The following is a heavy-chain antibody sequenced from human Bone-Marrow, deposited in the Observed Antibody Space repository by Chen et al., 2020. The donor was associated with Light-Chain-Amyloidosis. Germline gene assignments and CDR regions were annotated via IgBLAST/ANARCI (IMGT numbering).Heavy chain of an antibody. D-gene: IGHD3-3*01. CDR1: GYTFISHD. CDR2: INSYSGNT. V-gene: IGHV1-8*01. J-gene: IGHJ6*03. Sequence: QAQLVQSGAEVKKPGASVKVYCKASGYTFISHDINWVRQASGHGLEWMAWINSYSGNTGYAQKFQDRITITRNTSTNTVYMELSSLGPEDTAVYYCARGFWSGSTKYYLDVWGNGTAVTVSS. CDR3: ARGFWSGSTKYYLDV.